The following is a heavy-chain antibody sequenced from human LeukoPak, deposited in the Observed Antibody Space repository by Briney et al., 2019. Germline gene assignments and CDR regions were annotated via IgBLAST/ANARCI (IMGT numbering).Heavy chain of an antibody. CDR3: ARDGGGPVL. J-gene: IGHJ4*02. V-gene: IGHV4-59*01. D-gene: IGHD2-15*01. CDR1: GDSISEYY. CDR2: IYVSGST. Sequence: PSETLSLTCSVSGDSISEYYWSWIRQPPGKGLEWIGYIYVSGSTNYNPSLKSRVTLSLDTSKNQFSLKLSSVTAADTAVYYCARDGGGPVLWGQGTLVTVSS.